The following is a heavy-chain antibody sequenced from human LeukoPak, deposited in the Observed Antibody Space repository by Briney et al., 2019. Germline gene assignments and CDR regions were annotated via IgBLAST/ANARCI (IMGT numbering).Heavy chain of an antibody. J-gene: IGHJ5*02. D-gene: IGHD3-16*01. V-gene: IGHV5-51*01. Sequence: GESLKISCKGSGYNFTNYWIGWVRQMPGKGLEWMGIIYPGDSDTRYSPSFQGQVTISADKSIDTAYLQWSSLKASDTAMYYCARRYDYVWGSYLFDPWGQGTLVTVSS. CDR1: GYNFTNYW. CDR2: IYPGDSDT. CDR3: ARRYDYVWGSYLFDP.